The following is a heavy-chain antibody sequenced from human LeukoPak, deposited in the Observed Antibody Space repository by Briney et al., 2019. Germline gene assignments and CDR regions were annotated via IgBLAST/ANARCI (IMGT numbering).Heavy chain of an antibody. CDR3: ARSLVRYCDSSGYYDY. Sequence: ASVKVSCKASGYTFTSYYMHWVRQAPGQGLEWMGIINPSGGSTSYAQKFQGRVTMTRDMSTSTVYMELSSLRSEDTAVYYCARSLVRYCDSSGYYDYWGQGTLVTVSS. CDR1: GYTFTSYY. CDR2: INPSGGST. J-gene: IGHJ4*02. D-gene: IGHD3-22*01. V-gene: IGHV1-46*01.